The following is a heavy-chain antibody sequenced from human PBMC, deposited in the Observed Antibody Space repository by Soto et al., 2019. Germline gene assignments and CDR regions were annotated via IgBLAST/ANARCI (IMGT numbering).Heavy chain of an antibody. V-gene: IGHV3-30-3*01. CDR3: ASDLNLSDHPSHYAIDI. CDR1: GFTFGDYA. CDR2: MSLDGSNQ. Sequence: GGALTLSWAASGFTFGDYAMHWVRQAPGKGLDWVAVMSLDGSNQYYADSVKGRFTISRDNSKNTLYLQMNSLTAEDTAVYFCASDLNLSDHPSHYAIDIWGPGTALTVSS. J-gene: IGHJ6*02.